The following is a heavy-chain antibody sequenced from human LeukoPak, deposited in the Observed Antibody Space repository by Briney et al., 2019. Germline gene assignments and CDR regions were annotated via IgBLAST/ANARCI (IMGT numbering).Heavy chain of an antibody. J-gene: IGHJ4*02. CDR2: ISTTSSTI. CDR3: AKDLWGAVAGTLDY. Sequence: GGSLRLSCAASGFVFSSYNMNWVRQAPGKGLEWVSYISTTSSTIYYADSVKGRFTVSRDNAKNSLYLQMSSLRAEDTAVYYCAKDLWGAVAGTLDYWGQGTLVTVSS. V-gene: IGHV3-48*01. D-gene: IGHD6-19*01. CDR1: GFVFSSYN.